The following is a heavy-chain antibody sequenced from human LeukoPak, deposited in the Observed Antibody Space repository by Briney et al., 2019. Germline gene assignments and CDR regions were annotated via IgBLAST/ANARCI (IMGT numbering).Heavy chain of an antibody. V-gene: IGHV4-61*02. CDR2: IYTSGST. D-gene: IGHD6-19*01. J-gene: IGHJ5*02. CDR1: GGSISSGSYY. CDR3: ARDLWYSSGWYRGENWFDP. Sequence: PSETLSLTCTVSGGSISSGSYYWSWIRQPAGKGLEWIGRIYTSGSTNYNPSLKSRVTISVDTSKNQFSLKLSSVTAADTAVYYCARDLWYSSGWYRGENWFDPWGQGTLVTVSS.